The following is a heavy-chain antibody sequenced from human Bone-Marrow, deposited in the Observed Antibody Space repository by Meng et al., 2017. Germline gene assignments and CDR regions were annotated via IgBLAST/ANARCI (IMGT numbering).Heavy chain of an antibody. D-gene: IGHD3-22*01. J-gene: IGHJ4*02. Sequence: SETLSLTCAVYGGSFSGYYWSWIRQPPGKGLEWIGEINHSGSTNYNPSLKSRVTISVDTSKNQFSLKLSSVTAADTAVYYCARAGYDSSGYYYDYWGQGTLVTVSS. CDR2: INHSGST. V-gene: IGHV4-34*01. CDR3: ARAGYDSSGYYYDY. CDR1: GGSFSGYY.